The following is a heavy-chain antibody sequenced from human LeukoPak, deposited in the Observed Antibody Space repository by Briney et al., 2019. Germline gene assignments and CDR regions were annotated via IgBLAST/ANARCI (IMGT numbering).Heavy chain of an antibody. CDR1: GFTFSSYA. CDR2: ISGSGVCT. V-gene: IGHV3-23*01. Sequence: PGGSLRLSFAASGFTFSSYAMSWVRQAPGKGLEGVSAISGSGVCTYYADSVKGRFTISRDNSKNTLYLQMNSLRAEDTAVYYCAKEEEYCSSTSCYEVYWGQGTLVTVSS. CDR3: AKEEEYCSSTSCYEVY. J-gene: IGHJ4*02. D-gene: IGHD2-2*01.